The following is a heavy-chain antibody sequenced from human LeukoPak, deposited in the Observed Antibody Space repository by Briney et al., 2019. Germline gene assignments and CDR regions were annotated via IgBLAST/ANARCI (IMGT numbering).Heavy chain of an antibody. CDR1: GFTFSSYS. CDR2: ISSSSSTI. Sequence: PGGSLRLSCAASGFTFSSYSMNWVRQAPGKGLEWVSYISSSSSTIYYADSVKGRFTISRDNAKNSLYLQMNSLRAEDTAVYYCARDRRGIVAAAHDAFDIWGQGTMVTVSS. D-gene: IGHD2-2*01. V-gene: IGHV3-48*04. J-gene: IGHJ3*02. CDR3: ARDRRGIVAAAHDAFDI.